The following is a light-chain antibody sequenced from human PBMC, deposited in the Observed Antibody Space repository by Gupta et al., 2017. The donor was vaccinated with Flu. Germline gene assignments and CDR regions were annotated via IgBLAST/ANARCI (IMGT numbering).Light chain of an antibody. V-gene: IGLV1-44*01. CDR3: AAWNDSLSGWV. Sequence: QSGLNPPPLASGTAGPTVTISCSGSNSTIGGNFVTWYQHLPETAPKLLNHSNDQRPAGVPGRFSGSKAGTSASLASSGLQAEDEADYYWAAWNDSLSGWVFGGGTQLTV. CDR1: NSTIGGNF. CDR2: SND. J-gene: IGLJ3*02.